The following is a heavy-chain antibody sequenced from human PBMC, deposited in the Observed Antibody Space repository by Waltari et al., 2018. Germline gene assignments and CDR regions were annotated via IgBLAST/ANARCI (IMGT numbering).Heavy chain of an antibody. CDR2: ISADSSYR. V-gene: IGHV3-21*01. Sequence: EVQLVESGGGLVKPGGSLRLSGAASGFSFRTYSMNWVRQAPGKGLEWISSISADSSYRHYAESVKGRFTVSRDNAKNSLSLQINSLRAEDTAVYYCASGGWGFYLGYWGQGALVTVSS. D-gene: IGHD3-16*01. CDR3: ASGGWGFYLGY. CDR1: GFSFRTYS. J-gene: IGHJ4*02.